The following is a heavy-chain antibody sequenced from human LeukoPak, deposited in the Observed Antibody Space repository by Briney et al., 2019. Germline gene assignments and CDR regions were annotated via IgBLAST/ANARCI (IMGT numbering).Heavy chain of an antibody. D-gene: IGHD6-13*01. V-gene: IGHV1-8*01. CDR3: ARGPPESSSSDY. CDR1: GYTFTRYD. CDR2: MKPNSANP. Sequence: ASVKVSCKPSGYTFTRYDINWVRQATRQGREWMGGMKPNSANPGYAQKFQGRVTMTRNTSISTAYMELSSLRSEDTAVYYCARGPPESSSSDYWGQRTLVTVSS. J-gene: IGHJ4*02.